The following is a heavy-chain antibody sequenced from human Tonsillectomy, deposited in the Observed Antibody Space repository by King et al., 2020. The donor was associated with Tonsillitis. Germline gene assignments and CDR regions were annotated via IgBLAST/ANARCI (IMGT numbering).Heavy chain of an antibody. CDR1: GASIKTHY. Sequence: QLQESGPGLVKPSETLSLTCSVSGASIKTHYWTWIRQSPGKGLEWIGYIYHSGTTNYNTSLKSRVTISVDTSKNPFSLKLSSVTAADTAVSYCATTEGVPAAIPFDAFDIWGQGTLVTVSS. J-gene: IGHJ3*02. CDR3: ATTEGVPAAIPFDAFDI. D-gene: IGHD2-2*01. V-gene: IGHV4-59*11. CDR2: IYHSGTT.